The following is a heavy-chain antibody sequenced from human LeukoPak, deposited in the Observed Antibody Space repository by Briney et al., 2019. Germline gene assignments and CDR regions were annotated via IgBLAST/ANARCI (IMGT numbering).Heavy chain of an antibody. CDR2: IYSGGST. J-gene: IGHJ6*02. V-gene: IGHV3-53*01. Sequence: GGSLRLSCAASGFTVSSNYMNWVRQAPGKGLEWVSVIYSGGSTYYADSVKGRFTISRDNSKNTVYLQMNSLRAEDTAVYYCARWPDYFDTSRYYYGMDVWGQGTTVTVSS. CDR3: ARWPDYFDTSRYYYGMDV. D-gene: IGHD3-22*01. CDR1: GFTVSSNY.